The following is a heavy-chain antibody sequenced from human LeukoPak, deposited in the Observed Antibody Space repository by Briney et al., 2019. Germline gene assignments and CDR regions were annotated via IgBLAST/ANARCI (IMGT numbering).Heavy chain of an antibody. V-gene: IGHV4-34*01. J-gene: IGHJ6*03. CDR2: INHSGST. CDR3: ASDYCSGGSCYYMDV. D-gene: IGHD2-15*01. Sequence: SETLSLTCAVYGGSFSGYYWSWIRQPPGKGLEWIGEINHSGSTNYNPSLKSRVTISVDTSKNQFSLKLSSVTAADTAVYYCASDYCSGGSCYYMDVWGKGTTVTVSS. CDR1: GGSFSGYY.